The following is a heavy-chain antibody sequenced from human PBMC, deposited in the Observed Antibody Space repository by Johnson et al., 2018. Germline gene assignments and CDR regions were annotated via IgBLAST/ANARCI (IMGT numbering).Heavy chain of an antibody. V-gene: IGHV3-30*18. CDR2: ISYDGSNK. J-gene: IGHJ6*02. Sequence: QVQLVESGGGVVQPGRSLRLSCAASGFTFSSYGMHWVRQAPGKGLEWVAVISYDGSNKYYADSVKGRFTISRDNSKNTLYLQMNRLRAEDTAVYYCAKVTTYYYGSAIRYDYCMDVWCPGTTVTVSS. CDR1: GFTFSSYG. CDR3: AKVTTYYYGSAIRYDYCMDV. D-gene: IGHD3-10*01.